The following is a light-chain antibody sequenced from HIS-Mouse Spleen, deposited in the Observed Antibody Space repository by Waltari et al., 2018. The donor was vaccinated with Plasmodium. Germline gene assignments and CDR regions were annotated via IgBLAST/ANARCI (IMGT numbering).Light chain of an antibody. V-gene: IGLV3-10*01. Sequence: SYELTQPPSVSVSPGQTARITCSGDALPKKYAYWYQQKSGPAPVLVIYEDRKRPSGIPEGFSGSSSGTMATLTISGAQVEDEADYYCYSTDSSGNHRVFGGGTKLTVL. CDR3: YSTDSSGNHRV. CDR2: EDR. J-gene: IGLJ3*02. CDR1: ALPKKY.